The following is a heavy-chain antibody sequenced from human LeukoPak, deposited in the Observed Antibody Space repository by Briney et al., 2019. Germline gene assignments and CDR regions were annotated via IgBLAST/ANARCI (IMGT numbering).Heavy chain of an antibody. V-gene: IGHV3-74*01. J-gene: IGHJ4*02. CDR2: INTDGSIT. Sequence: GGSLRLSCAASGFTFRRHWMHWVRQAPGKGLVWVSRINTDGSITNYADSVKGRFSISRDNAKNTLYLQMSSLRAEDTAVYYCAKVSGSGGTKYQPFDYWGQGTLVTVSS. D-gene: IGHD2-15*01. CDR1: GFTFRRHW. CDR3: AKVSGSGGTKYQPFDY.